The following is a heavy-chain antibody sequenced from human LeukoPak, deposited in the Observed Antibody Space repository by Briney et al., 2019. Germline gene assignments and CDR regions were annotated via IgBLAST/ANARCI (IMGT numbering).Heavy chain of an antibody. CDR2: IIPIFDTT. D-gene: IGHD3-16*01. Sequence: SVKVSCKASGGTFTSYAISWVRQAPGQGLEWMGRIIPIFDTTNYAQKFQGRVTITADKSTTTAYMELSGLRSEDTAVYYCARGPYYYDFWGQGTLVTVSS. V-gene: IGHV1-69*06. CDR1: GGTFTSYA. CDR3: ARGPYYYDF. J-gene: IGHJ4*02.